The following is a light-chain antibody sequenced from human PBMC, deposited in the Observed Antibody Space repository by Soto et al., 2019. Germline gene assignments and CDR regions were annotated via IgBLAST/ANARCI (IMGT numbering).Light chain of an antibody. CDR3: SSYTTSSSYV. CDR2: SVT. Sequence: QSVLTQPASVSGSPGQSITISCTGTSSDVGRYNYVSWYQQHPGKAPKLMISSVTNRPSGISNRFSGSKSGNTASLTISGLQTEDEADYYCSSYTTSSSYVFGTGTKVT. V-gene: IGLV2-14*03. J-gene: IGLJ1*01. CDR1: SSDVGRYNY.